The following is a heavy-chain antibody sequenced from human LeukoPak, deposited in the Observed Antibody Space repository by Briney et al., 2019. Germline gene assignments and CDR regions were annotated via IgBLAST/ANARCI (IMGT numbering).Heavy chain of an antibody. CDR3: ASLLNDYGDYVNDY. J-gene: IGHJ4*02. CDR1: GGSFSGYY. V-gene: IGHV4-34*01. CDR2: IYHSGST. D-gene: IGHD4-17*01. Sequence: SETLSLTCAVYGGSFSGYYWSWIRQPPGKGLEWIGYIYHSGSTYYNPSLKSRVTISVDRSKNQFSLKLSSVTAADTAVYYCASLLNDYGDYVNDYWGQGTLVTVSS.